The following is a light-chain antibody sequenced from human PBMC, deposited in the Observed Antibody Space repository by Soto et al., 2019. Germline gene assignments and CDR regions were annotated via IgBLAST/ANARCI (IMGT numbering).Light chain of an antibody. J-gene: IGKJ4*01. CDR3: QQYGSSPRLT. V-gene: IGKV3-20*01. CDR1: QSVSSSY. CDR2: GAS. Sequence: EIVLTQSPGTLSLSPGERATLSCRASQSVSSSYLAWYQQKLGQAPRLLIYGASSRATGIPDRFSGSGSETDFTLTISRLEPEDFAVYYCQQYGSSPRLTFGGGTKVEIK.